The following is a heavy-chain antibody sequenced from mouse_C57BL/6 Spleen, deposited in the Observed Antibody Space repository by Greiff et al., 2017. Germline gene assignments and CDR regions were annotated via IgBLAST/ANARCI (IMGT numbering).Heavy chain of an antibody. Sequence: QVQLQQPGAELVKPGASVKMSCKASGYTFTSYWITWVKQRPGQGLEWIGDIYPGSGSTNYNEKFKRKAILTVDTSSRTAYMQLSSLTSEDSAVYYFARRSIYYGNSWFAYWGQVTLVTVSA. CDR3: ARRSIYYGNSWFAY. CDR2: IYPGSGST. J-gene: IGHJ3*01. D-gene: IGHD2-1*01. CDR1: GYTFTSYW. V-gene: IGHV1-55*01.